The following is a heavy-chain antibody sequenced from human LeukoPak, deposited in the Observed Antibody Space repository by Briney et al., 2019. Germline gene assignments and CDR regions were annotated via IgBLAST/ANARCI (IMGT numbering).Heavy chain of an antibody. CDR3: ARQARSDSSGYYFYFDY. CDR2: INSDGSST. Sequence: GGSLRLSCAASGFTLSDHYMDWVRQAPGKGPVWVSRINSDGSSTSYADSVKGRFTISRDNAKNTLYLQMNSLRAEDTAVYYCARQARSDSSGYYFYFDYWGQGTLVTVSS. CDR1: GFTLSDHY. J-gene: IGHJ4*02. V-gene: IGHV3-74*01. D-gene: IGHD3-22*01.